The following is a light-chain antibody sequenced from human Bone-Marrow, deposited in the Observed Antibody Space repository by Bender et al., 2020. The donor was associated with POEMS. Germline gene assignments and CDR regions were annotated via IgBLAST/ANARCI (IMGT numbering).Light chain of an antibody. V-gene: IGLV3-1*01. CDR3: SSWDDSLSGWV. CDR2: QDT. Sequence: SYELTQPPSVSVSPGQTARITCSGDKLGDKYVCWYQQKPGQSPVLLIYQDTKRPSGIPARFSGSKSGTSASLAISDIQSEDEGDYYCSSWDDSLSGWVFGGGTKLTVL. CDR1: KLGDKY. J-gene: IGLJ3*02.